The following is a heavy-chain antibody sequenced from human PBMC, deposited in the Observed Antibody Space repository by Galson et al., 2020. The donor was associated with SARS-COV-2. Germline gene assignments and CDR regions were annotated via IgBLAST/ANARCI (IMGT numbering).Heavy chain of an antibody. Sequence: LETLSLTCTVYGGSFSAYYWTWIRQAPGKGLEWIGEINHSGSTKYNESFKRRVTISVDTSKTEFSLRLTSVTAADTAVYYCARGNYNYSVLYFNARDYGVDVWGQGTTVDVSS. CDR1: GGSFSAYY. V-gene: IGHV4-34*01. J-gene: IGHJ6*02. CDR3: ARGNYNYSVLYFNARDYGVDV. CDR2: INHSGST. D-gene: IGHD3-10*01.